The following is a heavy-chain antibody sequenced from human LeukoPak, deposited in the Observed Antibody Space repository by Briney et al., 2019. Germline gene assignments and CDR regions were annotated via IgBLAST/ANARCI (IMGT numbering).Heavy chain of an antibody. D-gene: IGHD3-10*01. CDR1: GFTFSSYG. CDR2: ISYDGSNK. Sequence: GGSLGLSCAASGFTFSSYGMHWVRQAPGKGLEWVAVISYDGSNKYYADSVKGRFTISRDNSKNTLYLQMNSLRAEDTAVYYCARTFLNEVRAFDIWGQGTMVTVSS. CDR3: ARTFLNEVRAFDI. J-gene: IGHJ3*02. V-gene: IGHV3-30*03.